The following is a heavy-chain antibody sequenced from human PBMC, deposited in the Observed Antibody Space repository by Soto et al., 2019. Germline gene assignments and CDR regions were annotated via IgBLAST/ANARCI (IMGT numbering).Heavy chain of an antibody. V-gene: IGHV4-31*02. CDR3: ARDITIFGVAANWFDP. CDR2: IYYSGST. J-gene: IGHJ5*02. CDR1: GGNIIGGCCC. Sequence: TSVPICLRWTVAGGNIIGGCCCWSWNNQHPGKGLEWIGYIYYSGSTYYNPSLKSRVTISVDTSKNQFSLKLSSVTAADTAVYYCARDITIFGVAANWFDPWGQGTLVTVSS. D-gene: IGHD3-3*01.